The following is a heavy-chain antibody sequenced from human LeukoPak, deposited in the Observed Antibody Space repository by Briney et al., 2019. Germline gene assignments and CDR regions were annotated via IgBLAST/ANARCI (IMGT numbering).Heavy chain of an antibody. Sequence: GGSLRLSRAASGFTFSSYSMTWVRQAPGKGLEWVSYISSSSSTIYYADSVKGRFTISRDNAKNSLYLQMNSLRAEDTAVYYCERGYGDRWGQGTLVTVSS. CDR3: ERGYGDR. V-gene: IGHV3-48*01. CDR2: ISSSSSTI. D-gene: IGHD4-17*01. J-gene: IGHJ5*02. CDR1: GFTFSSYS.